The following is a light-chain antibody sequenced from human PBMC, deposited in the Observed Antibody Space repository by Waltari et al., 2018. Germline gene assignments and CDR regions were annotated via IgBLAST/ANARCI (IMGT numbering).Light chain of an antibody. CDR1: ILAKKY. CDR3: FSAADNNWV. V-gene: IGLV3-27*01. Sequence: SYELTQPSSVSVSPGQTAKILCSGDILAKKYARWFQQKPGQAPLLLIYEDSERPSEIPGRFSGSSSGTTVTLTITGAHVDDEADYYCFSAADNNWVLGGGTKLTVL. CDR2: EDS. J-gene: IGLJ3*02.